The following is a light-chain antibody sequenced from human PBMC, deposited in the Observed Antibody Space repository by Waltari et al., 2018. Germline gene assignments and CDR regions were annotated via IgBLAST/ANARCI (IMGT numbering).Light chain of an antibody. Sequence: DIVLTQSPGTLSLSPGERATLSCRASQSVSSTYLAWYQQKPGQAPRLLIYGVSSRATGIPDRFSGSGSGTDFTLTISSLQPEDFATYYCQQAHSFPLITFGQGTRLEIK. J-gene: IGKJ5*01. CDR2: GVS. CDR1: QSVSSTY. V-gene: IGKV3-20*01. CDR3: QQAHSFPLIT.